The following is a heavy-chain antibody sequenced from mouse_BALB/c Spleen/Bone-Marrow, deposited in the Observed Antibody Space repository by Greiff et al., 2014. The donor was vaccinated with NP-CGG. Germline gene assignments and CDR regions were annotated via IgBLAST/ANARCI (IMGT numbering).Heavy chain of an antibody. CDR1: GYTFTSYV. V-gene: IGHV1-14*01. J-gene: IGHJ2*01. CDR2: INPYNDGT. CDR3: AREAAYYGNYGDDY. Sequence: VQLKQSGPELVKPGASVKMSCKASGYTFTSYVMHWVKQKPGQGLEWIGYINPYNDGTKYNEKFKGKATLTSDKSSSTAYMELSSLTSEDSAVYYCAREAAYYGNYGDDYWGQGTPLTVSS. D-gene: IGHD2-10*01.